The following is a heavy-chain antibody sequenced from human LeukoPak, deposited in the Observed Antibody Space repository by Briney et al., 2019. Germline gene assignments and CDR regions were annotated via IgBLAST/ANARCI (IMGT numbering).Heavy chain of an antibody. CDR2: IYSVGST. V-gene: IGHV3-66*01. D-gene: IGHD2-21*02. CDR1: GFTVSNNY. J-gene: IGHJ4*02. CDR3: AGSLAYCGGDCRLGDY. Sequence: GGSLRLSCAASGFTVSNNYMGWVRQAPAKGLEWVSVIYSVGSTYYADSVRGRFTISRDNSKNTLYLQMNSLTVEDTAVYYCAGSLAYCGGDCRLGDYWGQGTLVTVSS.